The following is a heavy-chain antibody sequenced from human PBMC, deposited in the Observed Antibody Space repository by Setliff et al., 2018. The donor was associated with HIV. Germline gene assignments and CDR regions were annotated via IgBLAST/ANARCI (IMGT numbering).Heavy chain of an antibody. CDR1: EFTLSGYS. Sequence: GGSLRLSCAASEFTLSGYSMSWVRQVPGKGLEWVSAIDPSGSRIFYSDSVKGRFTISRDNPENMLYLQMNSLRVEDTAMYYCARDLELGRPHEDAFDFWGQGTMVTVSS. J-gene: IGHJ3*01. D-gene: IGHD1-26*01. CDR3: ARDLELGRPHEDAFDF. V-gene: IGHV3-21*06. CDR2: IDPSGSRI.